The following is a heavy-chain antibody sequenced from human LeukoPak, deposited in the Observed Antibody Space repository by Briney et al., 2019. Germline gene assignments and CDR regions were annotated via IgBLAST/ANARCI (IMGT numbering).Heavy chain of an antibody. CDR1: GFTFSSYE. J-gene: IGHJ4*02. CDR2: INKDGREK. Sequence: GGSLRLSCAASGFTFSSYEMNWVRQAPGKGLEWVAKINKDGREKKYADSVKGRFTISRDNAKNSLYLQMSSLRGEDTAVYYCTRDSWWSLDYWGQGTLLTVAS. V-gene: IGHV3-7*04. D-gene: IGHD2-15*01. CDR3: TRDSWWSLDY.